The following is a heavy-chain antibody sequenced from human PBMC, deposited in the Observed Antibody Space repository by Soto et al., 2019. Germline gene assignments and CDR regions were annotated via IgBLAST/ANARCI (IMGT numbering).Heavy chain of an antibody. V-gene: IGHV4-59*01. CDR3: ATGFAMDV. D-gene: IGHD3-10*01. CDR2: IFYSGNT. Sequence: QVQLQESGQGLVKLWEPLSLPCKVSVGSSGVYYWSWFRRPPGKGLEWIAYIFYSGNTNYNPSLKSRVAMSVDTSKNQFSLKLSSVTAADTAVYCCATGFAMDVWGQGTTVTVSS. J-gene: IGHJ6*02. CDR1: VGSSGVYY.